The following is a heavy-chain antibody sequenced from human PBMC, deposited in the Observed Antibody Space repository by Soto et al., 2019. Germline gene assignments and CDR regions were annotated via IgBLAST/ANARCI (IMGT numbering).Heavy chain of an antibody. CDR2: IYHSGST. CDR1: GGSISSSNW. Sequence: PSETLSLTCAVSGGSISSSNWWSWVRQPPVKGLEWIGEIYHSGSTNYNPSLKSRVTISVDKSKNQFSLKLSSVTAADTAVYYCARGASVTSYYYYYYGMDVWGQGTTVTVSS. V-gene: IGHV4-4*02. J-gene: IGHJ6*02. D-gene: IGHD4-4*01. CDR3: ARGASVTSYYYYYYGMDV.